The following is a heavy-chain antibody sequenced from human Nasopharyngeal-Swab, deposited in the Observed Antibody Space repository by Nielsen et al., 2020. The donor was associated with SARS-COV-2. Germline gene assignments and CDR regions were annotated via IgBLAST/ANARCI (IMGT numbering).Heavy chain of an antibody. Sequence: GESLKVSCKASGYTFTSYGISWVRQAPGQGLEWMGWISAYNGNTNYAQKLQGRVTMTTDTSTSTAYMELRSLRSDDTAVYYCARVGTPRSYYYYYGMDVWGQGTTVTVSS. D-gene: IGHD1/OR15-1a*01. CDR3: ARVGTPRSYYYYYGMDV. V-gene: IGHV1-18*01. CDR2: ISAYNGNT. J-gene: IGHJ6*02. CDR1: GYTFTSYG.